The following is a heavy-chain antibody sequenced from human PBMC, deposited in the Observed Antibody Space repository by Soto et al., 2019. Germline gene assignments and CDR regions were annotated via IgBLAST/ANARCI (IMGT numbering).Heavy chain of an antibody. CDR2: IYSGGSA. Sequence: EVQLVESGGDLILPGGSLRLSCAASGFSVSSTYMNWVRQAPGKGLEWVSVIYSGGSASYADSVKGRFTISRDNSKNTVYLQMSNMRADATGVYYCARGEEWGWRHYFDLWGQGTLVTVSS. CDR1: GFSVSSTY. CDR3: ARGEEWGWRHYFDL. J-gene: IGHJ4*02. V-gene: IGHV3-53*01. D-gene: IGHD3-3*01.